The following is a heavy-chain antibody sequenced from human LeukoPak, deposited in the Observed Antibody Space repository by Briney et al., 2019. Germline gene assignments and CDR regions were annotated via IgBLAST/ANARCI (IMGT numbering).Heavy chain of an antibody. Sequence: GGSLQISGTFTGSNFINYWIGWARQVPGRGVEWMGIIYPADSDTRYSASFQGHVTFSVDKTINTAYVQWSILKVSDTAMYYCARLQTVAVILDQWGQGTLVTVSS. D-gene: IGHD2-21*01. V-gene: IGHV5-51*01. J-gene: IGHJ4*02. CDR2: IYPADSDT. CDR1: GSNFINYW. CDR3: ARLQTVAVILDQ.